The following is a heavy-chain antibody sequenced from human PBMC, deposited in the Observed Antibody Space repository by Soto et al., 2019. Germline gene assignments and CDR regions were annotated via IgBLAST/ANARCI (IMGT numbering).Heavy chain of an antibody. V-gene: IGHV2-5*02. D-gene: IGHD5-12*01. CDR2: IYWDDDK. Sequence: QITLKESGPTLVKPTQTLTLTCTFSGFSLSTSGVGVGWIRQPPGKALEWLALIYWDDDKRYSPSLKSRLTITKDPSKTQVVLTMTNMDPVDTATYYCDHKGNSGYAYVGFDYWGQGTLVTVSS. CDR1: GFSLSTSGVG. CDR3: DHKGNSGYAYVGFDY. J-gene: IGHJ4*02.